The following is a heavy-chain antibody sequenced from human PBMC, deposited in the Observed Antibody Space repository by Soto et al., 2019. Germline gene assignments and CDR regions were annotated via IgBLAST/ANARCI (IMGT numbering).Heavy chain of an antibody. Sequence: EVQLVESGGGLVQPGGSLRLSCAASGFTFSSYSMNWVRQAPGKGLEWVSSISSSSSYIYYADSVKGRFTISRDNAKNSLYLQMNSLRAEDTAVYYCARDGRGRTYYYDSSGYYYYYYGMDVWGQGTTVTVSS. J-gene: IGHJ6*02. D-gene: IGHD3-22*01. CDR1: GFTFSSYS. CDR2: ISSSSSYI. CDR3: ARDGRGRTYYYDSSGYYYYYYGMDV. V-gene: IGHV3-21*01.